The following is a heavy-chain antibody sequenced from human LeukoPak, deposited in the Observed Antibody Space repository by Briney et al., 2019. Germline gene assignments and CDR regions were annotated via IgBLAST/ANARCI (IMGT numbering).Heavy chain of an antibody. J-gene: IGHJ4*02. D-gene: IGHD6-19*01. CDR3: AGASSGWYVVRTYYFDY. V-gene: IGHV1-8*01. CDR2: MNPNSDNT. Sequence: ASVKVSSKASGYTFTSYDINWVRQATGQGLEWMGWMNPNSDNTGYAQKFQGRVTMTRNTSISTAYMELSSLRSEDTAVYYCAGASSGWYVVRTYYFDYWGQGTLVTVSS. CDR1: GYTFTSYD.